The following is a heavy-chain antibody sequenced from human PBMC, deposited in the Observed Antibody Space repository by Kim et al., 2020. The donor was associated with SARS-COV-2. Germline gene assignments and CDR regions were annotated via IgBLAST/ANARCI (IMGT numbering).Heavy chain of an antibody. CDR1: GFNFSSYL. CDR3: VTDGDLYSCGTDAFDH. CDR2: IKQDGNQK. Sequence: GGSLRLSCAASGFNFSSYLMNWVRQAPGKGLEWVANIKQDGNQKYYVDSVKGRFTISRDNAKNSLYLQMNSLRAEDTAVYYCVTDGDLYSCGTDAFDHWG. D-gene: IGHD6-19*01. J-gene: IGHJ3*01. V-gene: IGHV3-7*01.